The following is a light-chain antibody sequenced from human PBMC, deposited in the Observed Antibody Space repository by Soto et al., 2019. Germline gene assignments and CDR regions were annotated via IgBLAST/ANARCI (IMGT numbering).Light chain of an antibody. Sequence: DIVLTRAPGTLSLAPGERATLSCRALQSVNSCYFSWYQQNPRQSPSLLIYAASTRATGIPDRFIGSGSVADFTFTISRLEPEDFAVYYCQQYDTSRWTFGQGTTVAI. CDR1: QSVNSCY. V-gene: IGKV3-20*01. J-gene: IGKJ1*01. CDR3: QQYDTSRWT. CDR2: AAS.